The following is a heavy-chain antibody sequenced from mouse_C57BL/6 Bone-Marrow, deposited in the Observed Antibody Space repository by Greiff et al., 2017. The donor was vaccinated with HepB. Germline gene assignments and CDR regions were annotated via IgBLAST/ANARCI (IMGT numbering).Heavy chain of an antibody. CDR3: AIHRLNWDEGYFDY. CDR2: ISNGGGST. CDR1: GFTFSDYY. V-gene: IGHV5-12*01. D-gene: IGHD4-1*01. Sequence: EVKLMESGGGLVQPGGSLKLSCAASGFTFSDYYMYWVRQTPEKRLEWVAYISNGGGSTYYPDTVKGRFTISRDNAKNTLYLQMSRLKSEDTAMYYCAIHRLNWDEGYFDYWGQGTTLTVSS. J-gene: IGHJ2*01.